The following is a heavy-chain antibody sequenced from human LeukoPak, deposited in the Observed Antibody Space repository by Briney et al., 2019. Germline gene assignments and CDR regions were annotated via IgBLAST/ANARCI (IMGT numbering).Heavy chain of an antibody. D-gene: IGHD6-19*01. CDR3: ARGSGIAVAGTEDYYMDV. CDR2: IIPIFGTA. V-gene: IGHV1-69*05. CDR1: GGTFSSYA. J-gene: IGHJ6*03. Sequence: SVKVSCKASGGTFSSYAISWVRQAPGQGLEWMGGIIPIFGTANYAQKFQGRVTITTDASTSTAYMELSSLRSEDTAVYYWARGSGIAVAGTEDYYMDVWGKGTTVTVSS.